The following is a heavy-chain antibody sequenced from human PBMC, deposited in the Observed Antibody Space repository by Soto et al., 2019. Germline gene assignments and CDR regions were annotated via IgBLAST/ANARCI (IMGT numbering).Heavy chain of an antibody. J-gene: IGHJ4*02. CDR1: GGSISSYY. Sequence: SETLSLTCTVSGGSISSYYWSWIRPPPGKGLEWIGYIHDSGSTNYNPSLKSRVTISVGTSKNHFSLYLNSVTAADTAVYYCARASDNPGYYYDYWGQGTLVTVSS. CDR3: ARASDNPGYYYDY. CDR2: IHDSGST. D-gene: IGHD3-9*01. V-gene: IGHV4-59*01.